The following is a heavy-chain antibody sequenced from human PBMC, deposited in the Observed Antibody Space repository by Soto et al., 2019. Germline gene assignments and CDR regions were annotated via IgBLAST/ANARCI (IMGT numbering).Heavy chain of an antibody. CDR3: AWNLRGYSHGPFDF. Sequence: SETRSLTCAGSGGSFSDYHWSWIRQPPGKGLEWIGEINHSGGTNYNPSLKSRVPISVNTSKNQFSLRLSSVTAAATAVYFFAWNLRGYSHGPFDFWAQGT. CDR2: INHSGGT. V-gene: IGHV4-34*01. D-gene: IGHD5-18*01. J-gene: IGHJ4*01. CDR1: GGSFSDYH.